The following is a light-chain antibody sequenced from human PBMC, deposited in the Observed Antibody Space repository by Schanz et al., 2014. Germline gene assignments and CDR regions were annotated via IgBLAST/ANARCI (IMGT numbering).Light chain of an antibody. CDR2: SNV. Sequence: QSVLTQPPSASGPPGQRVTISCSGSSSNIGANTVSWYQQVPGTAPKVVIYSNVQRPSGVPDRFSGSKSGNTASLTVSGLQAEDEAEYYCGSFAGTTNLIFGGGTKLTVL. CDR3: GSFAGTTNLI. CDR1: SSNIGANT. V-gene: IGLV1-44*01. J-gene: IGLJ2*01.